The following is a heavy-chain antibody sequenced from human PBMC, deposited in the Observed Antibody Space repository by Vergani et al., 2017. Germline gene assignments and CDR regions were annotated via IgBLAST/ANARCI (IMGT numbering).Heavy chain of an antibody. CDR1: GGSFSGYY. CDR3: ARDLSYSTAWPFFDS. CDR2: INHSGST. Sequence: QVQLQQWGAGLLKPSETLSLTCAVYGGSFSGYYWSWIRQPPGKGLGWIGEINHSGSTNYNPSLKSRVTISVDTSKNQFSLKLSSVTAADTSMYFCARDLSYSTAWPFFDSRGQGTLVTVSS. J-gene: IGHJ4*02. D-gene: IGHD4-11*01. V-gene: IGHV4-34*01.